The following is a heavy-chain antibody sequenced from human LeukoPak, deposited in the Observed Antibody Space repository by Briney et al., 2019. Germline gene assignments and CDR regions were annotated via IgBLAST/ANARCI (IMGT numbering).Heavy chain of an antibody. V-gene: IGHV3-21*01. J-gene: IGHJ3*01. CDR2: ISSSSSHI. CDR3: ARAHVTGVDAFDV. Sequence: GGSLRLSGAASGFSFTSYSMNWVRQAAGKGLEWVSSISSSSSHIYYPDSVKGRFTISRDHAKNSLYLQISSLRAEDTAVYYCARAHVTGVDAFDVWGQGTMVAVSS. CDR1: GFSFTSYS. D-gene: IGHD2-21*02.